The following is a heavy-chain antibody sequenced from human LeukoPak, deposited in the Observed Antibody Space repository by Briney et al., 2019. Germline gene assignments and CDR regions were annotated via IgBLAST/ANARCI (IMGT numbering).Heavy chain of an antibody. CDR2: ISAYNGNT. V-gene: IGHV1-18*01. J-gene: IGHJ4*02. CDR1: GYTFTSYG. D-gene: IGHD6-19*01. Sequence: ASVKVSCKASGYTFTSYGISWVRQAPGQGLEWMGWISAYNGNTNCAQKLQGRVTMTTDTSTSTAYMELRSLRSDDTAVYYCASRVAGTGFDYWGQGTLVTVSS. CDR3: ASRVAGTGFDY.